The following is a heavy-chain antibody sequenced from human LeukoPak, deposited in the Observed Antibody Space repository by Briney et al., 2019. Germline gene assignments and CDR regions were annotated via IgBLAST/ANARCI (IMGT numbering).Heavy chain of an antibody. CDR2: ISAYNGNT. D-gene: IGHD3-3*01. CDR3: ARDQESLYYDFWSGYYTGGLGWFDP. J-gene: IGHJ5*02. CDR1: GYTFTSYG. V-gene: IGHV1-18*01. Sequence: ASVKVSCKASGYTFTSYGISWVRQAPGQGLEWMGWISAYNGNTNYAQKLQGRVTMTTDTSTSTAYMELRSLRSEDTAVYYCARDQESLYYDFWSGYYTGGLGWFDPWGQGTLVTVSS.